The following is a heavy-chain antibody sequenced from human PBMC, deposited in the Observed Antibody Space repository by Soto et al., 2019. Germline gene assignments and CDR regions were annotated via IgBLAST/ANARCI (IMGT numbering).Heavy chain of an antibody. CDR2: VYYTGTT. J-gene: IGHJ4*02. D-gene: IGHD4-17*01. Sequence: SETLSLTCTVSGGSICSYHWSWVRQPPGKGLEWIASVYYTGTTNYNPSLGSRVTISIDAPGNRFSMEITSVTAADTAIYYCARDTVLTGMFDFWGQGTLVTVSS. CDR3: ARDTVLTGMFDF. CDR1: GGSICSYH. V-gene: IGHV4-59*01.